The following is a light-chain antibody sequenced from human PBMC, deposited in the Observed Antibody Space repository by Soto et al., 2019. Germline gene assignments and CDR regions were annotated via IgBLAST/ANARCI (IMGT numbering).Light chain of an antibody. V-gene: IGLV2-8*01. Sequence: VLTQSPSASGSPGQSVTISCTGTSSDVGGYNFVSWYQQHPGKAPKLMIYEVSKRLSGVPDRFSGSKSGNTASLTVSGLQADDEADYYCSSYAGNLLFGGGTQLTVL. J-gene: IGLJ7*01. CDR2: EVS. CDR1: SSDVGGYNF. CDR3: SSYAGNLL.